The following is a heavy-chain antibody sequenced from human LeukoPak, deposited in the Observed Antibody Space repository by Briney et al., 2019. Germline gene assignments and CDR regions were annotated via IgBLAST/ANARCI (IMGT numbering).Heavy chain of an antibody. CDR2: ISYDGSNK. CDR1: GFTFSSYG. CDR3: ARARRRIAAAGEADY. D-gene: IGHD6-13*01. V-gene: IGHV3-30*03. Sequence: GGSLRLSCAASGFTFSSYGMHWVRQAPGKGLEWVAVISYDGSNKYYADSVKGRFTISRDNSKNTLYLQMNSLRAEDTAVYYCARARRRIAAAGEADYRGQGTLVTVST. J-gene: IGHJ4*02.